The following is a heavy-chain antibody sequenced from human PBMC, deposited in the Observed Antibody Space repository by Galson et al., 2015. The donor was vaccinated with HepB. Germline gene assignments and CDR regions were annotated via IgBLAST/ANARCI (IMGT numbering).Heavy chain of an antibody. CDR3: ARQTPDGAIQLWSSYYYYMDV. D-gene: IGHD5-18*01. CDR2: IDPSDSYT. J-gene: IGHJ6*03. CDR1: GYSFTSYW. V-gene: IGHV5-10-1*01. Sequence: QSGAEVTKPGESLRISCKGSGYSFTSYWISWVRQMPGKGLEWMGRIDPSDSYTNYSPSFQGHVTISADKSISTAYLQWSSLKASDTAMYYCARQTPDGAIQLWSSYYYYMDVWGKGTTVTVSS.